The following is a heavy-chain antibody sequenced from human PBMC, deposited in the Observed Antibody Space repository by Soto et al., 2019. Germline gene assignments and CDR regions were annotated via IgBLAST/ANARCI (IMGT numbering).Heavy chain of an antibody. Sequence: QVQLVQSGAEVKKPGASVKVSCKASGYTFTSYDINWVRQATGQGLEWMGWMNPNSGNTGYAQKFQGRVTMTRNTSISTAYMELSSLRSEDTAVYYCARGPQPTRYCSGGSCYSEYYYGMDVWGQGTTVTVSS. CDR2: MNPNSGNT. CDR1: GYTFTSYD. J-gene: IGHJ6*02. V-gene: IGHV1-8*01. CDR3: ARGPQPTRYCSGGSCYSEYYYGMDV. D-gene: IGHD2-15*01.